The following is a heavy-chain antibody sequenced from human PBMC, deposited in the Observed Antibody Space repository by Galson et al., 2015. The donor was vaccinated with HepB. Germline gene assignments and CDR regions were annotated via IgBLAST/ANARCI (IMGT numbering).Heavy chain of an antibody. J-gene: IGHJ3*02. V-gene: IGHV1-69*10. Sequence: SVKVSCKASGGTFSSYAISWVRQAPGQGLEWMGGIIPILGIANYAQKFQGRVTITADKSTSTAYMELSSLRSEDTAVYYCARFEYSSSPEAFDIWGQGTMVTVSS. CDR3: ARFEYSSSPEAFDI. CDR2: IIPILGIA. CDR1: GGTFSSYA. D-gene: IGHD6-6*01.